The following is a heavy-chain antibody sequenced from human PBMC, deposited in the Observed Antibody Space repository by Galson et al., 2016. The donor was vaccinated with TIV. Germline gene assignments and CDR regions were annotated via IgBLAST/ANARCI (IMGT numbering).Heavy chain of an antibody. D-gene: IGHD2-15*01. CDR1: GFSLTTPGMC. V-gene: IGHV2-70*01. Sequence: ALVKPTQTLTLTCDFSGFSLTTPGMCVSWIRQPPGKAPEWLALIDWDDDKFYTTSLKTRLTISKDTSRDQVILRMTNMDPVDTATYFCARVVIGGGSFSHPDSWGQGTQVTVSS. J-gene: IGHJ4*02. CDR3: ARVVIGGGSFSHPDS. CDR2: IDWDDDK.